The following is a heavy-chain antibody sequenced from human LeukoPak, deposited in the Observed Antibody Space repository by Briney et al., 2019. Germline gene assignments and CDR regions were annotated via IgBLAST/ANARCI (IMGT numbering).Heavy chain of an antibody. V-gene: IGHV3-48*04. D-gene: IGHD3-3*01. CDR2: ISGSGSTI. CDR1: GFTFSSYS. J-gene: IGHJ6*03. CDR3: AREDYDFWSGYYYYYMDV. Sequence: PGGSLRLSCAASGFTFSSYSMNWVRQAPGKGLEWVSAISGSGSTIYYADSVKGRFTISRDNAKNSLYLQMNSLRAEDTAVYYCAREDYDFWSGYYYYYMDVWGKGTTVTVSS.